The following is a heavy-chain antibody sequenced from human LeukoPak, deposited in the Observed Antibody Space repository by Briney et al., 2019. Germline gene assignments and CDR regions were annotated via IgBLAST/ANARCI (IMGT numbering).Heavy chain of an antibody. J-gene: IGHJ4*02. D-gene: IGHD2-15*01. CDR2: INPNSGGT. CDR1: GYTFTGYY. Sequence: VASVKVSCKASGYTFTGYYMHWVRQAPGQGLEWMGWINPNSGGTNYAQKFQGWVTMTRDTSISTAYMELSRLRSDDTAVYYCARDLEGYCSGGSCYNIVGFDYWGQGTLVTVSS. V-gene: IGHV1-2*04. CDR3: ARDLEGYCSGGSCYNIVGFDY.